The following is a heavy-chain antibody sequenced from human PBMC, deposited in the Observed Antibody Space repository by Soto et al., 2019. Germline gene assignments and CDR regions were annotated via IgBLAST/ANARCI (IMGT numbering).Heavy chain of an antibody. Sequence: GGSLRLSCAASGFTFSSYGMHWVRQAPGKGLEWVAVISYDGSNKYYVDSVKGRFTISRDNSKTTLYLQMNSLRAEDTAVYYCAKDLTISLGGMDVWGQGTTVTVSS. D-gene: IGHD3-3*01. CDR3: AKDLTISLGGMDV. V-gene: IGHV3-30*18. CDR2: ISYDGSNK. CDR1: GFTFSSYG. J-gene: IGHJ6*02.